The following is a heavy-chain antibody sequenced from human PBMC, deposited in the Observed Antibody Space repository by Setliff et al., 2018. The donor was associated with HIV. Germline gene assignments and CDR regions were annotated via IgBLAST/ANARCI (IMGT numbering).Heavy chain of an antibody. CDR3: ARQLYNSLDF. CDR1: GYSFTTNW. CDR2: ISPYDAAR. D-gene: IGHD1-1*01. V-gene: IGHV1-2*02. Sequence: ASVKISCKASGYSFTTNWIGWVRQAPGQGLEWMGWISPYDAARKISQKFRGRVSLTTDTSINTAYMELGGLHSDDTAVYYCARQLYNSLDFWGQGALVTVSS. J-gene: IGHJ4*02.